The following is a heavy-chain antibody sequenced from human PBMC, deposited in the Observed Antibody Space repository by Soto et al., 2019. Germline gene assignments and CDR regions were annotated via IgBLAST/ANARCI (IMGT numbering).Heavy chain of an antibody. J-gene: IGHJ5*01. D-gene: IGHD2-15*01. CDR3: GRVVEGATRRTDFDS. CDR2: MYYSGGD. V-gene: IGHV4-39*01. Sequence: SEALSLTCAVSGVSIHNSHSFWGWIRQPPGKGLEFIVSMYYSGGDNYNPSLQSRVTIYLDKSKNQFSLTVNSVTAADAAIYVCGRVVEGATRRTDFDSWGQGTLVTVSS. CDR1: GVSIHNSHSF.